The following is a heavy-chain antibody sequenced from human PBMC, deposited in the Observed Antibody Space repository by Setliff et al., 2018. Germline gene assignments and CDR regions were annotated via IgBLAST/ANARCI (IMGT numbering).Heavy chain of an antibody. CDR1: GGTFRTDG. CDR2: IIPVFGTA. CDR3: AASVGGAPFYYGLDV. J-gene: IGHJ6*02. V-gene: IGHV1-69*13. Sequence: SVKVSCKASGGTFRTDGFNWVRQAPGQGLEWMGRIIPVFGTAKYAQEFQGRVTISADESTRTAYLDLRSLRFEDTAVYYCAASVGGAPFYYGLDVWGQGTTVTVSS. D-gene: IGHD2-15*01.